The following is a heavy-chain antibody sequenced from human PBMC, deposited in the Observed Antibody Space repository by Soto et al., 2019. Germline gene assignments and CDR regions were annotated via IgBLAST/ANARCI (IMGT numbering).Heavy chain of an antibody. CDR2: IYYSGST. J-gene: IGHJ4*02. CDR1: GGSISSGGYY. CDR3: ARGFRSGYFDY. V-gene: IGHV4-31*03. D-gene: IGHD3-22*01. Sequence: SETLSLTCTVSGGSISSGGYYWSWIRQHPGKGLEWIGYIYYSGSTYYNPSLKSRVTISVDTSKNQFSLKLSSVTAADTAVYYCARGFRSGYFDYWGQGXLVTVHS.